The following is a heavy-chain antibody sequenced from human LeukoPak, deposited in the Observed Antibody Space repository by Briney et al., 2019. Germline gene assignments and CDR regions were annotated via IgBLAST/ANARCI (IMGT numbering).Heavy chain of an antibody. D-gene: IGHD3-16*01. J-gene: IGHJ4*02. CDR1: GGSSSGYY. CDR2: IYHSGST. Sequence: SETLSLTCAVYGGSSSGYYWSWIRQPPGKGLEWIGYIYHSGSTYYNPSLKSRVTISVDRSKNQFSLKLSSVTAADTAVYYCARDKGGFDYWGQGTLVTVSS. V-gene: IGHV4-34*01. CDR3: ARDKGGFDY.